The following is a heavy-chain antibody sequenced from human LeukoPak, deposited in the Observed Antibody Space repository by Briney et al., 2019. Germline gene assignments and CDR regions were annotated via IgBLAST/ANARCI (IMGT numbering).Heavy chain of an antibody. Sequence: GGSLRLSCAASGFTDITNDMTWVRQAPGKGLEWVSVLYSDGNTKYADSVQGRFTISRDNSKNTLYLEMNSLSPDDTAVYYCARGVEPLAANTLAYWGQGTLVTVSS. CDR1: GFTDITND. CDR2: LYSDGNT. D-gene: IGHD1-14*01. CDR3: ARGVEPLAANTLAY. V-gene: IGHV3-53*01. J-gene: IGHJ4*02.